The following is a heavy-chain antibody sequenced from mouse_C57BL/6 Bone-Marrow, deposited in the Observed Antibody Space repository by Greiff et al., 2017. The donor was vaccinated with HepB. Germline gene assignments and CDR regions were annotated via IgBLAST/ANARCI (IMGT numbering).Heavy chain of an antibody. CDR1: GFTFSSYA. J-gene: IGHJ1*03. V-gene: IGHV5-4*01. CDR2: ISDGGSYT. D-gene: IGHD2-3*01. CDR3: ARVRGWLLDWYFDV. Sequence: EVQGVESGGGLVKPGGSLKLSCAASGFTFSSYAMSWVRQTPEKRLEWVATISDGGSYTYYPDNVKGRFTISRDNAKNNLYLQMSHLKSEDTAMYYCARVRGWLLDWYFDVWGTGTTVTVSS.